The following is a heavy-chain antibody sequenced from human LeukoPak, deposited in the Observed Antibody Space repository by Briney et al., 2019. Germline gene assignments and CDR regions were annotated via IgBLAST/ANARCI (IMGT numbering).Heavy chain of an antibody. D-gene: IGHD3-22*01. V-gene: IGHV1-2*06. CDR2: INPNNGGT. Sequence: ASVKVSCKASGYTFTGYYMHWVRQAPGQGLEWMGRINPNNGGTNYAQKFQGRVTMTRDTSISTAYMELSRLRSEDTAVYYCARTRAFYDSSGRGYYWGQGPLVTVSS. CDR3: ARTRAFYDSSGRGYY. J-gene: IGHJ4*02. CDR1: GYTFTGYY.